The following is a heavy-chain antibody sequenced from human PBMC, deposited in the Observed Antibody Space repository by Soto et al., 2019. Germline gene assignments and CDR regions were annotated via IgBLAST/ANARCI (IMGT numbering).Heavy chain of an antibody. J-gene: IGHJ4*02. V-gene: IGHV1-3*01. CDR1: GYTFTSYS. CDR2: INAGNGNT. D-gene: IGHD2-2*01. Sequence: GASVKVSCKASGYTFTSYSIHWVRQAPGQRLEWMGWINAGNGNTKYSQKFQGRVTITRDTSASTAYMELSSLRSEDTAVYYCARENVRNHALDYWGQGTLVTVSS. CDR3: ARENVRNHALDY.